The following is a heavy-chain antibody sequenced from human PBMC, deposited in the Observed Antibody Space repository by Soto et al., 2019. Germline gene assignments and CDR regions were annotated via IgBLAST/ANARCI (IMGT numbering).Heavy chain of an antibody. CDR1: GDSISDTRYY. J-gene: IGHJ4*02. D-gene: IGHD6-25*01. CDR2: ISHDGHA. CDR3: ARSARRLQKGGFDY. Sequence: SETLSLTCSVLGDSISDTRYYWGWIRQSPEKGLEWIGSISHDGHAYYNPSLKSRVTISVDTSKNQFSLKLSSVTAADTAVYYCARSARRLQKGGFDYWGQGTLVTVSS. V-gene: IGHV4-39*07.